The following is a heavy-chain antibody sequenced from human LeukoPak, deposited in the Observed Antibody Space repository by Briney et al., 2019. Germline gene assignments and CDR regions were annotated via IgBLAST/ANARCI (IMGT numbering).Heavy chain of an antibody. D-gene: IGHD6-25*01. Sequence: ASVKVSCKASGYTFTGFYLHWVRQAPGQGLEWMGWINPNSGVTHYAQKFQGRVTMTRDTFSSTVYMDLTRLASDDTAVYYCARYGGSYYFDYWGQGTLVTVSS. J-gene: IGHJ4*02. CDR2: INPNSGVT. V-gene: IGHV1-2*02. CDR1: GYTFTGFY. CDR3: ARYGGSYYFDY.